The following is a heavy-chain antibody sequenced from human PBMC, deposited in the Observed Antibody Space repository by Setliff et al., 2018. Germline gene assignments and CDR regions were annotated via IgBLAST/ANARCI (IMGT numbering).Heavy chain of an antibody. CDR2: ISWDGTKT. J-gene: IGHJ4*02. D-gene: IGHD3-22*01. V-gene: IGHV3-30*03. Sequence: PGGSLRLSCVASGYTFSSYAIHWVRQAPGKGLEWVALISWDGTKTSYADSVRGRFTISRDGSKSTLYLDMSSLRSEDTAVYYCARDDYYDSSGYHAPYYFDYWGQGTQVTVSS. CDR3: ARDDYYDSSGYHAPYYFDY. CDR1: GYTFSSYA.